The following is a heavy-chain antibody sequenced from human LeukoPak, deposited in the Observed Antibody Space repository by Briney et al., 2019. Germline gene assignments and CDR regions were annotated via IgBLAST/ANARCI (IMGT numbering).Heavy chain of an antibody. CDR2: FDLSGSYT. J-gene: IGHJ1*01. CDR1: GYSFTSYW. Sequence: GESLTISCKGSGYSFTSYWISLVRQMPAQGLERMGRFDLSGSYTKYSPSFQGHVIISSKNTISTTFLQWSSLKASDTAMYYCARHQGLGHYDSSGYPDRYFQHWGQGTLVTVSS. CDR3: ARHQGLGHYDSSGYPDRYFQH. V-gene: IGHV5-10-1*01. D-gene: IGHD3-22*01.